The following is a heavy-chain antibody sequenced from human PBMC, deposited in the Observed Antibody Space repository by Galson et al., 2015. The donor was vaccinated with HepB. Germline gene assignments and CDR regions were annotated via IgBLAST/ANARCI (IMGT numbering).Heavy chain of an antibody. CDR1: GFTFSSYA. Sequence: SLRLSCAASGFTFSSYAMHWVRQAPGKGLEWVAVISYDGSNKYYADSVKGRFTISRDNSKNTLYLQMNSLRAEDTAVYYCARDSIQLWYPSFDYWGQGTLVTVSS. CDR3: ARDSIQLWYPSFDY. V-gene: IGHV3-30-3*01. J-gene: IGHJ4*02. D-gene: IGHD5-18*01. CDR2: ISYDGSNK.